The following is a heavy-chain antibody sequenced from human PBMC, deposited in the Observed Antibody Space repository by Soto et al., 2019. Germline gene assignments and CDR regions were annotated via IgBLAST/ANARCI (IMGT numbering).Heavy chain of an antibody. V-gene: IGHV1-69*11. J-gene: IGHJ4*01. CDR1: GNTLSSYA. CDR3: ARGYQPILPYDF. CDR2: IIPILRTT. D-gene: IGHD2-2*01. Sequence: SVKVSCKASGNTLSSYAFTWLRQAPGKGFELMGTIIPILRTTEYEQKFQGRVTITADESTTTVYMELSGLTSGDTGIYFCARGYQPILPYDFWGGGNLV.